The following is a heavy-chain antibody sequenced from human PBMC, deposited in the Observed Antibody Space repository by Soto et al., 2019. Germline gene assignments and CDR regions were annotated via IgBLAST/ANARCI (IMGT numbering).Heavy chain of an antibody. CDR3: ARVYCSGGSCYSSRIDGYNPTGHLDY. CDR2: INAGNGNT. D-gene: IGHD2-15*01. CDR1: GYTFTSYA. Sequence: ASVKVSCKASGYTFTSYAMHWVRQAPGQRLEWMGWINAGNGNTKYSQKFQGRVTITRDTSASTAYMELSSLRSEDTAVYYCARVYCSGGSCYSSRIDGYNPTGHLDYCGQGTLVTV. V-gene: IGHV1-3*01. J-gene: IGHJ4*02.